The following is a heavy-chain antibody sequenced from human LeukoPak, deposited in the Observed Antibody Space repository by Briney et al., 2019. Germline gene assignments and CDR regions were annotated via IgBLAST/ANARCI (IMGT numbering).Heavy chain of an antibody. J-gene: IGHJ4*02. CDR2: ISGSGTGT. V-gene: IGHV3-23*01. D-gene: IGHD3-10*01. CDR1: GFTFSSYA. Sequence: PGGSLRLSCAASGFTFSSYAMSWVRQAPGKGLEWVSGISGSGTGTYYVDSVRGRFTISRDNSKNTLYLQMNSLRAEDTAVYYCAKVFTGDYYGSGSYYDYWGQGTLVTVSS. CDR3: AKVFTGDYYGSGSYYDY.